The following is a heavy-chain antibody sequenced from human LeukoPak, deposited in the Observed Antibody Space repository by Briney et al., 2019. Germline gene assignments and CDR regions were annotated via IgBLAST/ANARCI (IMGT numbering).Heavy chain of an antibody. CDR2: ISGSGGST. CDR3: AKASRAGYDY. CDR1: GFTFSSYA. V-gene: IGHV3-23*01. J-gene: IGHJ4*02. Sequence: GGSLRLSCAASGFTFSSYAMSWVRQAPGKGLEWVSAISGSGGSTYYAGSVKGRFTISRDNSKNTLYLQMNSLRAEDTALYYCAKASRAGYDYWGQGTLVTVSS. D-gene: IGHD3-9*01.